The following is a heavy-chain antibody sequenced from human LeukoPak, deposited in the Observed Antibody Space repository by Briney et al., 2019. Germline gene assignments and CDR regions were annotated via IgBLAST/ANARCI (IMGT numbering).Heavy chain of an antibody. CDR3: ASLPYSSGWYYYYGMDV. CDR2: IYYSGST. V-gene: IGHV4-59*01. CDR1: GGSISSYY. J-gene: IGHJ6*02. Sequence: SETLSLTCTVSGGSISSYYWSWIRQPPGKGLEWIGYIYYSGSTNYNPSLKSRVTISVDTSKNQFSLKLSSVTAADTAVYYCASLPYSSGWYYYYGMDVWGQGTMVTVSS. D-gene: IGHD6-19*01.